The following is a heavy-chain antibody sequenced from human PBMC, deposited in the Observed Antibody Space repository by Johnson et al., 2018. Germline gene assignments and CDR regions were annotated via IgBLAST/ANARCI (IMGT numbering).Heavy chain of an antibody. CDR3: ARDQDCSSTSCLGMDV. Sequence: QVQLVESGGGVVQXGRSLRLSCAASGFTFSSYGMHWVRQAPGKGLEWVAVIWYDGSNKYYADSVKGRFTISRDKSKNPLYLQMNSLRAEDTAVYYCARDQDCSSTSCLGMDVWGQGTTVTVSS. D-gene: IGHD2-2*01. J-gene: IGHJ6*02. CDR2: IWYDGSNK. CDR1: GFTFSSYG. V-gene: IGHV3-33*01.